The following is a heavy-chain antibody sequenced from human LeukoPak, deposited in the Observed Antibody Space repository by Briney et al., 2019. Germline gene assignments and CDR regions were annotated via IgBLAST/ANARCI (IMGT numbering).Heavy chain of an antibody. D-gene: IGHD4-11*01. J-gene: IGHJ1*01. CDR1: GGSISSSNW. CDR2: IYHSGST. Sequence: SETLSLTCAVSGGSISSSNWWSWVRQPPGKGLEWIGEIYHSGSTNYNPSLKSRVTISVDKSKNQFSLKLSSVTAADTAVYYCARTLGYRNAEYFQHWGQGTLVTVSS. CDR3: ARTLGYRNAEYFQH. V-gene: IGHV4-4*02.